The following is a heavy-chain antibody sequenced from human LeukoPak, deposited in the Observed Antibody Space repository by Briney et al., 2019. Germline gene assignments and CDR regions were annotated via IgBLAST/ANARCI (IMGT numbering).Heavy chain of an antibody. Sequence: PSETLSLTCTVSGGSISSSSYYWGWIRQPPGKGLEWIGSIYYSGSTYCNPSLKSRVTISVDTSKNQFSLKLSSVTAADTAVYYCAMGMSYYYYMDVWGKGTTVTVSS. CDR3: AMGMSYYYYMDV. V-gene: IGHV4-39*07. CDR1: GGSISSSSYY. D-gene: IGHD7-27*01. J-gene: IGHJ6*03. CDR2: IYYSGST.